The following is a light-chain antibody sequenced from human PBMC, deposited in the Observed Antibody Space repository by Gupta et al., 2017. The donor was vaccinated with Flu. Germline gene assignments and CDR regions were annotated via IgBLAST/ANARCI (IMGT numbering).Light chain of an antibody. CDR3: QQENSYSYI. J-gene: IGKJ2*01. CDR2: KAS. V-gene: IGKV1-5*03. CDR1: QSVGNW. Sequence: QMTQSPSTLSASVGDSVTISCRASQSVGNWLAWYQQKPGKAPHLLIYKASTLKSGVPSRFSGSGSGTEFTLTISSLQPDDFATYYCQQENSYSYIFGQGTKVEIK.